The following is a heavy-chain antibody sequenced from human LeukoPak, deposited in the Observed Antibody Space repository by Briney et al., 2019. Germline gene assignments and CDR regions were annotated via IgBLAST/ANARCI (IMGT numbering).Heavy chain of an antibody. D-gene: IGHD4-17*01. CDR1: GFTFSTYA. V-gene: IGHV3-33*01. Sequence: PGRSLSLSCAASGFTFSTYAVHWVRQAPGKGLEWVAVIWYDRTNKYYADSVKGRFTISRDNSKNTLYLQMSSLRAEDTAVYYCARDRLTTVTTFHFDYWGQGTLVTVSS. CDR3: ARDRLTTVTTFHFDY. CDR2: IWYDRTNK. J-gene: IGHJ4*02.